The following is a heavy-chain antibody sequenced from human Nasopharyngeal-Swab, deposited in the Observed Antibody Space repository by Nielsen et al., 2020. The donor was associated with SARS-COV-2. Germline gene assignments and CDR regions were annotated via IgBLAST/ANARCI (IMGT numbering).Heavy chain of an antibody. J-gene: IGHJ6*02. V-gene: IGHV4-39*01. CDR3: ARGRGDDYGDPPLDYYYYYGMDV. Sequence: SETLSLTCTVSGGSISSSNYFWAWIRQPPGRGLEWNGSIYYRGTSYYSPSLKSRVTMSVDTSKNQCSLGLSSVTAADTAVYYCARGRGDDYGDPPLDYYYYYGMDVWGQGTTVTVSS. CDR1: GGSISSSNYF. D-gene: IGHD4/OR15-4a*01. CDR2: IYYRGTS.